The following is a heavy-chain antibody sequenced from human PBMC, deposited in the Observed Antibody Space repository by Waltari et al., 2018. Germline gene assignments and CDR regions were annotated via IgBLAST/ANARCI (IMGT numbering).Heavy chain of an antibody. Sequence: QVHLVESGGGVVQPGGSLRLSCAASGFIFSSYGMHWVRQAPGKGLEWVAFITYDGSNKYYADCLKGRFTVSRDNSKNTLFLQMNTLRAEDTAVYYCAKDHVVVVPGGMTKVFDYWGQGTLVTVSS. V-gene: IGHV3-30*02. CDR2: ITYDGSNK. CDR1: GFIFSSYG. J-gene: IGHJ4*02. CDR3: AKDHVVVVPGGMTKVFDY. D-gene: IGHD2-2*01.